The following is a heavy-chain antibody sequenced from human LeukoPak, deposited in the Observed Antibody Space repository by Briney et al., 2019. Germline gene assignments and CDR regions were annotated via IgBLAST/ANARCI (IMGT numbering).Heavy chain of an antibody. J-gene: IGHJ3*02. CDR3: ARDTLSLVGVDAFDI. Sequence: SETLSLTCTGSGGSISSYYWSWIRQPAGKGLEWIGRIYTSGSTNYNPSLKSRVTMSVDTSKNHFSLNLSSVTAADTAVYYCARDTLSLVGVDAFDIWGPGTMVTVSS. CDR2: IYTSGST. D-gene: IGHD1-26*01. CDR1: GGSISSYY. V-gene: IGHV4-4*07.